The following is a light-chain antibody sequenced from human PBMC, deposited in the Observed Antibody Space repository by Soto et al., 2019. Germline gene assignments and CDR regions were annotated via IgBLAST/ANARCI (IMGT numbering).Light chain of an antibody. V-gene: IGLV4-69*01. CDR2: VNSDGSH. CDR3: QPWGTAFSVV. J-gene: IGLJ2*01. Sequence: QLVLTQSPSASASLGASVKLTCTLSSGHSSYAIAWHQQQPEKGPRCLMKVNSDGSHNKGDGIPDRFSGSSSGAERYLTISTLQSEDEADDYCQPWGTAFSVVFGGGTKLTVL. CDR1: SGHSSYA.